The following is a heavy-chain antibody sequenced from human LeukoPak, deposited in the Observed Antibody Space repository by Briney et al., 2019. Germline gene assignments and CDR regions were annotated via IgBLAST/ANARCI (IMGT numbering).Heavy chain of an antibody. CDR1: GFTFSTYW. J-gene: IGHJ5*02. D-gene: IGHD1-26*01. CDR2: IKQDGSEI. V-gene: IGHV3-7*03. Sequence: GGSLRLPCAASGFTFSTYWMSWVRQAPGKGLEWVANIKQDGSEIYHVDSVKDRFTISRDNAKNSLYLQMNSLRVEDTAVYYCARDKDVGATLLDPWGQGTLVTVSS. CDR3: ARDKDVGATLLDP.